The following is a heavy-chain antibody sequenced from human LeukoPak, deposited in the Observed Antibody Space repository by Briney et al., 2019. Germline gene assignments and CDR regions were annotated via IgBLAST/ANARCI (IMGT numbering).Heavy chain of an antibody. V-gene: IGHV3-48*04. Sequence: PGGSLRLSCAASGFTFSSYSMNWVRQAPGKGLEWVSYISSSSTIYYADSVKGRFTISRDNAKNSLYLQMNSLRAEDTAVYYCARDTGRYYYGSGSSLVDYYYGMDVWGQGTTVTVSS. CDR1: GFTFSSYS. J-gene: IGHJ6*02. CDR3: ARDTGRYYYGSGSSLVDYYYGMDV. CDR2: ISSSSTI. D-gene: IGHD3-10*01.